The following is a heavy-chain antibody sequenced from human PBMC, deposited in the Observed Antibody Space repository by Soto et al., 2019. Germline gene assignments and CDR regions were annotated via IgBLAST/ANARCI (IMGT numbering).Heavy chain of an antibody. J-gene: IGHJ5*02. D-gene: IGHD1-26*01. CDR1: GGSISSGGYY. Sequence: SETLSLTCAVSGGSISSGGYYWSWIRQPPGRGLEWIGFIYYAGSTKYNPSLNSRVTISVDTSKNQFSPTVTSVTAADTAVYYCATQEVGGSYVYTFDPWGQGTLVTVSS. V-gene: IGHV4-61*08. CDR3: ATQEVGGSYVYTFDP. CDR2: IYYAGST.